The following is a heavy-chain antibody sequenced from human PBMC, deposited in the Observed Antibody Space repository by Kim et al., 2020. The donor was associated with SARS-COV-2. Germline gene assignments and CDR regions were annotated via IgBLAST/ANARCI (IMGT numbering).Heavy chain of an antibody. D-gene: IGHD7-27*01. Sequence: AKKFPGRVTMTRDTSTSTVYMELSSLRSEDTAVYYWARVPGAGTWYFDLWGRGTLVTVSS. CDR3: ARVPGAGTWYFDL. V-gene: IGHV1-46*01. J-gene: IGHJ2*01.